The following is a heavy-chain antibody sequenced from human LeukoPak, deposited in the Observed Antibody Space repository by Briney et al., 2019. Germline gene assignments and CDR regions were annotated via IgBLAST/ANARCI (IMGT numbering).Heavy chain of an antibody. D-gene: IGHD5-12*01. J-gene: IGHJ4*02. CDR1: GYTFISYG. V-gene: IGHV1-18*04. CDR3: ARGGGYGGFDY. CDR2: ISVYNGNT. Sequence: EASVRVSCTASGYTFISYGISWVRQAPGQGLEWMGWISVYNGNTNYAQKLQGRVTMTTDTSTSTAYMELRSLRSDDTAVYYCARGGGYGGFDYWGQGTRVTVSS.